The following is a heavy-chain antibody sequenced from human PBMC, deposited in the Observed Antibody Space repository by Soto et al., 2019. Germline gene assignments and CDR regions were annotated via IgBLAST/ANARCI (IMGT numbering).Heavy chain of an antibody. V-gene: IGHV4-61*01. CDR2: IYYSGST. D-gene: IGHD6-6*01. J-gene: IGHJ6*02. Sequence: VSGGSVSSGSYYWSWIRQPPGKGLEWIGYIYYSGSTNYNPSLKSRVTISVDTSKNQFSLKLSSVTAADTAVYYCARMIIAARPDYYYYGMDXWGQGTTVTVSS. CDR3: ARMIIAARPDYYYYGMDX. CDR1: GGSVSSGSYY.